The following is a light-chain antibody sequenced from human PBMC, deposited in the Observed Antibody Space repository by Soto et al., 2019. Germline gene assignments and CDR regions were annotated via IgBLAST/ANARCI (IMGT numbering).Light chain of an antibody. Sequence: DIQMTQSPSSVSASVGDRVTISCRAGLGIGNWLAWYQQKPGQAPNALIYAASTLQIGVPSRFSGNGSGRDFNLTISSLQAEDFATYYGQQANTSLGAFGQGTRLE. J-gene: IGKJ5*01. CDR3: QQANTSLGA. CDR1: LGIGNW. V-gene: IGKV1-12*01. CDR2: AAS.